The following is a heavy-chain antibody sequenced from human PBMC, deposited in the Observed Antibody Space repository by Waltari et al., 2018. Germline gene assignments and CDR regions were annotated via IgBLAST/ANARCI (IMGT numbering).Heavy chain of an antibody. J-gene: IGHJ5*01. CDR3: ARDGALTTADYRWFDS. D-gene: IGHD3-10*01. V-gene: IGHV1-8*01. Sequence: QVQLVQSGPEVTKPGASVKVSCQTSGYTFTSHDITWVRQAARQGLEWMGWMNPSNGKVGYAQRFKGRLTVTRNTSISTVFMELNSLTSEDTAVYYCARDGALTTADYRWFDSWGQGTLVTVSS. CDR1: GYTFTSHD. CDR2: MNPSNGKV.